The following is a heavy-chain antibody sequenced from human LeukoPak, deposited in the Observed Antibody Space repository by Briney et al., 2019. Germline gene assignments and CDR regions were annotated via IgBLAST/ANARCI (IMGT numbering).Heavy chain of an antibody. CDR1: GFTFSSYG. V-gene: IGHV3-30*03. J-gene: IGHJ4*02. CDR2: ISNDGSDK. CDR3: GRDGGYSGRWTYWSGDY. Sequence: PGRSLRLSCAASGFTFSSYGMHWVRQAPGKGLECVAVISNDGSDKYYADSVKGRFTISRDNSKNTLYLQMNSLRAEDTALYYCGRDGGYSGRWTYWSGDYWGQGTLVTVSS. D-gene: IGHD5-12*01.